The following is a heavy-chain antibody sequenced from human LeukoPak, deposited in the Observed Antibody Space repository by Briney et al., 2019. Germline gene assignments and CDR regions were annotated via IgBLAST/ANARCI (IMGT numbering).Heavy chain of an antibody. CDR1: GGTFSSYA. V-gene: IGHV1-69*04. J-gene: IGHJ4*02. Sequence: ASVKVSCKASGGTFSSYAISWVRQAPGQGLEWMRRIIPIFGIANYAQKFQGRVTITADKSTSTAYMELSSLRSEDTAVYYCARDLSGDGYPGYWGQGTLVTVSS. D-gene: IGHD5-24*01. CDR2: IIPIFGIA. CDR3: ARDLSGDGYPGY.